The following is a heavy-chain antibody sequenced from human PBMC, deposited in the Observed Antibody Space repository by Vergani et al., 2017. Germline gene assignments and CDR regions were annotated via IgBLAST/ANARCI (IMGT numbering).Heavy chain of an antibody. V-gene: IGHV3-23*01. CDR1: GFPFSSYA. CDR3: AKGRMITFGGVIVIRGLNWFDP. Sequence: EVQLLESGGGWVQPGGSLRLSFAASGFPFSSYARSWFRRAPGKGLEWGSAISGGGGSTYYADSVKGRLTISRDNSKNTLYLKMNSLRAEDTAVYYCAKGRMITFGGVIVIRGLNWFDPWGQGTLVTVSS. D-gene: IGHD3-16*02. CDR2: ISGGGGST. J-gene: IGHJ5*02.